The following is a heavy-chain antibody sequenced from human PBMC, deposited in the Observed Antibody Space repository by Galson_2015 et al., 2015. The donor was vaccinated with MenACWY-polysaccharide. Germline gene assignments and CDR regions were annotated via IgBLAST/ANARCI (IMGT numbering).Heavy chain of an antibody. D-gene: IGHD2-15*01. V-gene: IGHV3-74*01. CDR3: ARVGDCRGGSCYKMFAV. CDR1: GFTFSNYI. J-gene: IGHJ3*01. Sequence: SLRLSCAAPGFTFSNYIMHWVRHAPGKGLVWVSRITGDGSDTRYAGSVKGRFTISRDNARNTLYLQMNSLRDEDTAVHYCARVGDCRGGSCYKMFAVWGQGTVVTVSA. CDR2: ITGDGSDT.